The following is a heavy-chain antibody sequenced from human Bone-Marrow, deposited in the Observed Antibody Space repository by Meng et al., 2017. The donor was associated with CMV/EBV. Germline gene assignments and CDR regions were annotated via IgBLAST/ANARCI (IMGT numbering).Heavy chain of an antibody. V-gene: IGHV3-7*03. D-gene: IGHD5-24*01. CDR1: GFTFSSYW. CDR3: AKDLFRDGYNYWGWADY. CDR2: IKQDGSEK. Sequence: GGSLRLSCAASGFTFSSYWMSWVRQAPGKGLEWVANIKQDGSEKYYVDSVKGRFTISRDNAKNSLYLQMNSLRAEDTAVYYCAKDLFRDGYNYWGWADYWGQGALVTGSS. J-gene: IGHJ4*02.